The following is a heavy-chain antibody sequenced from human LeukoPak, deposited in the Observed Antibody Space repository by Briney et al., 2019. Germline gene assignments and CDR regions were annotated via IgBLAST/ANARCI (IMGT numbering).Heavy chain of an antibody. CDR3: ARAFPAVAGTGAFDI. CDR2: ISGSSYYI. CDR1: GFTFSSYT. Sequence: GGSLRLSCAASGFTFSSYTINWVRQAPGKGLEWVSSISGSSYYIYYADSVRGRFTISRDNAKNSVYLQMNSLRAEDTAVYYCARAFPAVAGTGAFDIWGQGTMVTVSS. D-gene: IGHD6-19*01. J-gene: IGHJ3*02. V-gene: IGHV3-21*01.